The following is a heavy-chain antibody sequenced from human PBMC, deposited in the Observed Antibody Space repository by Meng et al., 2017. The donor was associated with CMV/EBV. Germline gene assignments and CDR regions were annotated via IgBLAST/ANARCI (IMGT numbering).Heavy chain of an antibody. CDR2: INHSGST. CDR3: ARVWDSGWDY. CDR1: VGSFSGYY. J-gene: IGHJ4*02. D-gene: IGHD3-22*01. Sequence: QVHLRQWGEGLWKPSETLSLTCAVYVGSFSGYYWSWIRQPPGKGLEWIGEINHSGSTNYNPSLKSRVTISVDTSKNQFSLKLSSVTAADTAVYYCARVWDSGWDYWGQGTLVTVAS. V-gene: IGHV4-34*01.